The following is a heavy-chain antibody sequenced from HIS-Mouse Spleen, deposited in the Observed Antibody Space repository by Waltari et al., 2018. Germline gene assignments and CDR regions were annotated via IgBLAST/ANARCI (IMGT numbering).Heavy chain of an antibody. CDR3: ARVGGGNSPVIDY. CDR2: INHSGST. J-gene: IGHJ4*02. CDR1: GGSFSGYY. D-gene: IGHD2-21*02. V-gene: IGHV4-34*01. Sequence: QVQLQQWGAGLLKPSETLALTCAVYGGSFSGYYWRWYRQPPGKGLGWIGEINHSGSTNYNPSLKSRVTISVDTSKNQFSLKLSSVTAADTAVYYCARVGGGNSPVIDYWGQGTLVTVSS.